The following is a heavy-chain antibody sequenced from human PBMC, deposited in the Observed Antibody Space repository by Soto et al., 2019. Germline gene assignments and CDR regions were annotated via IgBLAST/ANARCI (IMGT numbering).Heavy chain of an antibody. Sequence: EVPLVESGGGLVKPGGSLRLSCAASGFTVSSYIMNWVRQAPEKGLEWVSSFSSSSSYIYYADSVKGRVTISRVNVKNSLYLQMTSLRAADTAVYYCARVQTGHRYGYGLGSCGQGTRVTVSS. D-gene: IGHD5-18*01. V-gene: IGHV3-21*01. J-gene: IGHJ5*01. CDR3: ARVQTGHRYGYGLGS. CDR1: GFTVSSYI. CDR2: FSSSSSYI.